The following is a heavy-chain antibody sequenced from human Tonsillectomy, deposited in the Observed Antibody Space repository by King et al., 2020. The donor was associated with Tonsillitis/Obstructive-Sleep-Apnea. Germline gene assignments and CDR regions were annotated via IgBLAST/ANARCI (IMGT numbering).Heavy chain of an antibody. CDR3: AKDRAPQWLIRGGDYYYYMDV. CDR1: GFTFSSYG. J-gene: IGHJ6*03. CDR2: ISYDGSNK. Sequence: VQLVESGGGVVQPGRSLRLSCAASGFTFSSYGMHWVRQAPGKGLEWVAVISYDGSNKYYADSVKGRFTISRDNSKNTLYLQMNSLRAEDTAVYYCAKDRAPQWLIRGGDYYYYMDVWGKGTTVTVSS. V-gene: IGHV3-30*18. D-gene: IGHD3-22*01.